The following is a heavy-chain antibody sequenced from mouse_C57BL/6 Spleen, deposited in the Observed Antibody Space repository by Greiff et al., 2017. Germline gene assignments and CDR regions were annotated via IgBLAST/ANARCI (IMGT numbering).Heavy chain of an antibody. J-gene: IGHJ2*01. CDR1: GFTFSSYG. CDR3: ARHPGYFDY. V-gene: IGHV5-6*01. CDR2: ISSGGSYT. Sequence: EVQLVESGGDLVKPGGSLKLSCAASGFTFSSYGMSWVRQTPDQRLEWVATISSGGSYTYYPDSVKGRFTLSRDNAKNTLYLQMSSLKSEDTAMYYCARHPGYFDYWGQGTTLTVSS.